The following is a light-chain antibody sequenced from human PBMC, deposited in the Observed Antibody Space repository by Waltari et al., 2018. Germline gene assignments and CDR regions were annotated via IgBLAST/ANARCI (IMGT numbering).Light chain of an antibody. Sequence: DIVMTQSPLSLSVTPGEAASISCRSSQSLLHSNGYNYLDWYLQKPGQSPQLLIYLGSNRASGVPDRFSGSASGTDFTLKISRVEAEDVGVYYCMQALQTPYTFGQGPKLEIK. V-gene: IGKV2-28*01. CDR1: QSLLHSNGYNY. J-gene: IGKJ2*01. CDR2: LGS. CDR3: MQALQTPYT.